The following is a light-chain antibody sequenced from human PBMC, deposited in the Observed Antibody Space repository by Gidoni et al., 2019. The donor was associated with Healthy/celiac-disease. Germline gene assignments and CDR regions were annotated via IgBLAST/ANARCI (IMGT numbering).Light chain of an antibody. CDR3: CSDAGSYTGV. V-gene: IGLV2-11*01. CDR1: SSDVGGYNY. CDR2: DVS. Sequence: QSALPQPRSVSGSPGQSVTISCTGTSSDVGGYNYVSWYQQHPGKAPKLMIYDVSKRPSGVPDRFSGSKSGNTASLTISGLQAEDEADYYCCSDAGSYTGVVGTGTKVTVL. J-gene: IGLJ1*01.